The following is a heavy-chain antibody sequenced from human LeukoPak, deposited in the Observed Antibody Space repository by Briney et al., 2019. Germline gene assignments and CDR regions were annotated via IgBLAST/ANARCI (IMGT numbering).Heavy chain of an antibody. D-gene: IGHD3-22*01. CDR2: ISSSSSYI. V-gene: IGHV3-21*01. CDR3: ARGGITMKRAFDI. J-gene: IGHJ3*02. CDR1: GFTFSSYS. Sequence: GGSLRLSCAASGFTFSSYSMNWVRQAPGKGLEWVSSISSSSSYIYYADSVKGRFTISRDNAKNSLYLQMNSLRAEDTAVYYCARGGITMKRAFDIWGQGTMVTVSS.